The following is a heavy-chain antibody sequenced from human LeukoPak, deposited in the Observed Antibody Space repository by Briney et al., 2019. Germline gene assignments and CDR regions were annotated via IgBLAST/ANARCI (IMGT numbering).Heavy chain of an antibody. CDR1: GFTFSNYG. J-gene: IGHJ4*02. Sequence: PGGSLRLSCAASGFTFSNYGMHWVRQAPGKGLEWVAFIRYDGSNKYYADSVKGRFTISRDNSKNTLYLQMNSLRAEDTAVYYCAKDHLYYFDYWGQGTLVTVSS. V-gene: IGHV3-30*02. CDR2: IRYDGSNK. CDR3: AKDHLYYFDY.